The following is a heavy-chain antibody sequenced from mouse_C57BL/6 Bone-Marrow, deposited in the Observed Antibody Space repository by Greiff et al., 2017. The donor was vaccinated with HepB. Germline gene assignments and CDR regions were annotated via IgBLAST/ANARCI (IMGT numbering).Heavy chain of an antibody. J-gene: IGHJ3*01. CDR3: ARAYPLAY. CDR1: GYSITSGYY. CDR2: ISYDGSN. V-gene: IGHV3-6*01. Sequence: ESGPGLVKPSQSLSLTCSVTGYSITSGYYWNWIRQFPGNKLEWMGYISYDGSNNYNPSLKNRISITRDTSKNQFFLKLNSVTTEYTATYYCARAYPLAYWGQGTLVTVSA. D-gene: IGHD2-10*01.